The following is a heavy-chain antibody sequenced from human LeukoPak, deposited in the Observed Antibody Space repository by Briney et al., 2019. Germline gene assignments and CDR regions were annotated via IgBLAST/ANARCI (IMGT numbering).Heavy chain of an antibody. CDR3: ARDIDQAVGANTFDY. Sequence: RSGGSLRLSCAASGFTFDDYGMSWVRQAPGKGLEWLSGINWNGGSTGYADSVKGRFTISRDNGKNSLYLQMNSLRAEDTALYYCARDIDQAVGANTFDYWGQGTLVTVSS. J-gene: IGHJ4*02. CDR2: INWNGGST. CDR1: GFTFDDYG. D-gene: IGHD1-26*01. V-gene: IGHV3-20*04.